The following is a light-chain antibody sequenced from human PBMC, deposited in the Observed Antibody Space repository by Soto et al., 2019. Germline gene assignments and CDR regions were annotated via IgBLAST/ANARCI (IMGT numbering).Light chain of an antibody. Sequence: QSVLTQPASVSGSPGQSITIACTGTSSDVGGYNYVSWFQHHPGKAPKLMILEVSNRPSGVSNRFSGSKSGNTASLTISGLQAEDEADYYCSSYTGSSTNTVVFGGGTKLTVL. CDR3: SSYTGSSTNTVV. CDR2: EVS. J-gene: IGLJ2*01. CDR1: SSDVGGYNY. V-gene: IGLV2-14*01.